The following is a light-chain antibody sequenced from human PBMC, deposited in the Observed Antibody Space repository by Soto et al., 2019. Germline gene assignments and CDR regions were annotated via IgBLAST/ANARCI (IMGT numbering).Light chain of an antibody. V-gene: IGKV3-15*01. Sequence: EIAVTQSPATLSVSPGDRATLSCRASQRIGVNLAWYQHKPGQSPRLLIYEGSTRATGVPARFSGSGSGTDFTLTISSLQSADFAVYSCQQYNAWPRTFGQGTKVDIK. CDR1: QRIGVN. CDR3: QQYNAWPRT. CDR2: EGS. J-gene: IGKJ1*01.